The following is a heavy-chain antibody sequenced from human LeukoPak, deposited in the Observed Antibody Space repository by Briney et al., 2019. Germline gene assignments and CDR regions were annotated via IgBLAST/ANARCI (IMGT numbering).Heavy chain of an antibody. CDR1: GFTFSTYA. D-gene: IGHD4-17*01. J-gene: IGHJ4*02. CDR3: ARGETAVTSYLHF. CDR2: ISGSGDNT. V-gene: IGHV3-23*01. Sequence: PGGSLRLSCAVSGFTFSTYAMSWVRQAPGKGLEWVSVISGSGDNTYYADSVKGRFTISRDNAKNSVYLQMNSLTDEDTAVYYCARGETAVTSYLHFRGQGTLVTVSS.